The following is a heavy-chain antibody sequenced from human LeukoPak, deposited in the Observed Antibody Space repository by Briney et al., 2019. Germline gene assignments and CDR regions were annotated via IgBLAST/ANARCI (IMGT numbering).Heavy chain of an antibody. CDR2: IKSDGSST. D-gene: IGHD3-10*01. V-gene: IGHV3-74*01. J-gene: IGHJ6*02. Sequence: PGGSLRLSCAASGITFSNYWMHWVRQAPGKGLVWVSRIKSDGSSTAYAESVKGRFTISRDNSKNTLYLQMNSLRAEDTAVYYCAREKLLWFGEVLPYGMDVWGQGTTVTVSS. CDR1: GITFSNYW. CDR3: AREKLLWFGEVLPYGMDV.